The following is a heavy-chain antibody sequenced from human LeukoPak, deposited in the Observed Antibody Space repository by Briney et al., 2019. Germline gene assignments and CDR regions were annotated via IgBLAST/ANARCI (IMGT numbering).Heavy chain of an antibody. CDR2: ISGSGGGT. J-gene: IGHJ4*02. D-gene: IGHD6-19*01. Sequence: EPGGSLRLSCAASGFIFSDNAMSWVRQAPGKGLEWVSSISGSGGGTYYADSVKGRFTISRDNSKNTLYLQVNSLGAEDTAVYYCVKNGPVNGWFAEFASWGQGTLVTSPQ. CDR3: VKNGPVNGWFAEFAS. CDR1: GFIFSDNA. V-gene: IGHV3-23*01.